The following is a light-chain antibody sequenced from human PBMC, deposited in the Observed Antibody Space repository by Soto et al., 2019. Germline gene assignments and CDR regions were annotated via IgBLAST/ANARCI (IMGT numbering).Light chain of an antibody. CDR1: QIVTSDY. CDR3: HPYKIRPHT. CDR2: GAF. J-gene: IGKJ4*01. Sequence: DIVFTHPPGTLSLSPGERVTLSCRASQIVTSDYLAWYHQAPGQAPRLLIYGAFNRATGLSDRFSGSGSGTDFTHPISKLEPGEFGVYFWHPYKIRPHTYGGGTKVDIK. V-gene: IGKV3-20*01.